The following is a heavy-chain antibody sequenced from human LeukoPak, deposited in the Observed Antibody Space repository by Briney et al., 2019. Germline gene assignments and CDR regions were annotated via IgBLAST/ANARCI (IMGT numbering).Heavy chain of an antibody. Sequence: SGTLSLTCSVSGDSISSGRNYWGWIRQSPGKGLEWIASIYSSGNTHSNPSLKSRVTISVDKSKNQFSLKLSSVTAADTAVYYCARGPYSRSWLSYWGQGTLVTVSS. CDR2: IYSSGNT. CDR3: ARGPYSRSWLSY. V-gene: IGHV4-39*07. J-gene: IGHJ4*02. CDR1: GDSISSGRNY. D-gene: IGHD6-13*01.